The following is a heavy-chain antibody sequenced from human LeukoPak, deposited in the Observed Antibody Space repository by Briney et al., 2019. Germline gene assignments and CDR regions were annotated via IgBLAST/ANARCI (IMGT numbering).Heavy chain of an antibody. CDR3: AKAHRGGIAAAGTPYYFDY. V-gene: IGHV3-30*18. D-gene: IGHD6-13*01. Sequence: GRSLRLSCAASGFTFSSYGMHWVRQAPGKGLEWVAVISYDGSNKYYADSVKGRFTISRDNSKNTLYLQMNSLRAEDTAVYYCAKAHRGGIAAAGTPYYFDYWGQRTLVTVSS. J-gene: IGHJ4*02. CDR2: ISYDGSNK. CDR1: GFTFSSYG.